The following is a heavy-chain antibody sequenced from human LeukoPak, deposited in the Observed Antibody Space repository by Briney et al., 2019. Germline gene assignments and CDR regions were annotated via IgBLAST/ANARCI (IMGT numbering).Heavy chain of an antibody. CDR3: ARHRLEMASTHDAFDL. CDR1: GGSITSHY. D-gene: IGHD5-24*01. V-gene: IGHV4-59*08. CDR2: MFYTGRT. Sequence: SETLSLTCTVSGGSITSHYWSWIRQPPGKRLEWIGYMFYTGRTNYSPSLNSRVTISVDASKKQFFLKLSSVTAADTAVYFCARHRLEMASTHDAFDLWGQGTMVTVSS. J-gene: IGHJ3*01.